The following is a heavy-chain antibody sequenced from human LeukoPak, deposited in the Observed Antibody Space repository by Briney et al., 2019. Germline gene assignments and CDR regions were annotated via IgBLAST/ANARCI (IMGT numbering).Heavy chain of an antibody. Sequence: GGSLRLSCAASGFTLSSYAMSWVRQGPGKGLEWVSAISVSGNTYHADSVKGRFTISRDNSKNTLYLQMNSLRAEDTAVYYCAKESRICSGGSCYGNWGQGTLVTVSS. J-gene: IGHJ4*02. CDR3: AKESRICSGGSCYGN. CDR2: ISVSGNT. CDR1: GFTLSSYA. V-gene: IGHV3-23*01. D-gene: IGHD2-15*01.